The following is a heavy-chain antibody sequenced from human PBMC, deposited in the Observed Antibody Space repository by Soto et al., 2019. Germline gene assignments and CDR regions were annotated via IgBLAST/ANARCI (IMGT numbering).Heavy chain of an antibody. CDR3: ARDTRNYVRNYGMDV. D-gene: IGHD3-10*02. J-gene: IGHJ6*02. V-gene: IGHV1-3*01. Sequence: GASVKVSCKASGYTFTSYAMHWVRQAPGQRLEWMGWINAGNGNTKYSQKFQGRVTITRDTSASTAYMELSSLRSEDTAVYYCARDTRNYVRNYGMDVWGQGTTVTVSS. CDR1: GYTFTSYA. CDR2: INAGNGNT.